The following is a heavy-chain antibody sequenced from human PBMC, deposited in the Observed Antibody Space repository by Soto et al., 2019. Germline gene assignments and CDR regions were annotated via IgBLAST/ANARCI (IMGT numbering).Heavy chain of an antibody. CDR2: IIPILGIA. CDR1: GGTFSSYT. CDR3: ARDRIAVAGTIDY. J-gene: IGHJ4*02. V-gene: IGHV1-69*08. Sequence: QVQLVQSGAEVKKPGSSVKVSCKASGGTFSSYTISWVRQAPGQGLEWMGRIIPILGIANYAQKFQGRVTITADKSTSTAYMELSSLRSADTAVYYCARDRIAVAGTIDYWGQGTLVTVSS. D-gene: IGHD6-19*01.